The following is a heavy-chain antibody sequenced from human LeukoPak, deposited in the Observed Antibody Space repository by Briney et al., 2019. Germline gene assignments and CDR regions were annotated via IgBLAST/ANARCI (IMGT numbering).Heavy chain of an antibody. CDR1: GFTFSSYS. D-gene: IGHD3-22*01. CDR2: IKSKTDGGTT. Sequence: GGSLRLSCAASGFTFSSYSMNWVRQAPGKGLEWVGRIKSKTDGGTTDYAAPVKGRFTISRDDSKNTLYLQMNSLKTEDTAVYYCTTGQYYDSSGGLLTGDYWGQGTLVTVSS. V-gene: IGHV3-15*07. CDR3: TTGQYYDSSGGLLTGDY. J-gene: IGHJ4*02.